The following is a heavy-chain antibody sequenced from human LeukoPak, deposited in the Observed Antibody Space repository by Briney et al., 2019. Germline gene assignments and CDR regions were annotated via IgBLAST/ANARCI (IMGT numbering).Heavy chain of an antibody. Sequence: PGGSLRLSCAASGFTFNTYAMSWVRQAPGKGLEWVSGISYSGGSTYYADSVKGRFTISRDNSKNTLYLQMNSLRAEDTAVYYCAKELATGVSPSFDYWGQGTLVTVSS. CDR2: ISYSGGST. CDR1: GFTFNTYA. D-gene: IGHD1-1*01. V-gene: IGHV3-23*01. J-gene: IGHJ4*02. CDR3: AKELATGVSPSFDY.